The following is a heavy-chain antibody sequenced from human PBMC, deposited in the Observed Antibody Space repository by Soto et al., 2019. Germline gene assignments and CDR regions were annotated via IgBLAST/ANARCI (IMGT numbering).Heavy chain of an antibody. Sequence: QVQLVESGGGVVQPGASRRLSCVGSGFTFRSYVIHGVRQAPGKGLEWAALTSYDGSNKYYADAVKARFTTSRDNFRNTVDLYMDSLRPEDAALSSGERWGTTGGLDVWGQGTLVSVSS. J-gene: IGHJ4*02. D-gene: IGHD1-1*01. CDR2: TSYDGSNK. CDR3: ERWGTTGGLDV. V-gene: IGHV3-30*19. CDR1: GFTFRSYV.